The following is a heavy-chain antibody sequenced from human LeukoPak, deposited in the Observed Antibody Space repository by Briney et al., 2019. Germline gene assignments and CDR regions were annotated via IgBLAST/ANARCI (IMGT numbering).Heavy chain of an antibody. V-gene: IGHV3-74*01. CDR1: GFTFSSYW. Sequence: GGSLRLSCAASGFTFSSYWMHWVRQAPGKGLVWVSRINSDGSSTSYADSVKGRFTISRDNAKNTLYLQMNSLRAEDTAVYYCAKERSSSSQYFQHWGQGTLVTVSS. CDR3: AKERSSSSQYFQH. CDR2: INSDGSST. J-gene: IGHJ1*01. D-gene: IGHD6-6*01.